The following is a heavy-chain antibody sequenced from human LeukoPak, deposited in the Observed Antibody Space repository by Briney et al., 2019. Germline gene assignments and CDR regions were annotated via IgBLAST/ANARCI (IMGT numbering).Heavy chain of an antibody. V-gene: IGHV4-59*08. D-gene: IGHD1-26*01. Sequence: SETLSLTCTVSGGSISSYYWSWIRQPPGKGLEWIGYVYYSGSTKYNPSLKSRITISVDASKNRFSLKLTSVTAADTAVYYCARLMWVGATADAFDIWGQGTMVTVSS. CDR3: ARLMWVGATADAFDI. CDR1: GGSISSYY. J-gene: IGHJ3*02. CDR2: VYYSGST.